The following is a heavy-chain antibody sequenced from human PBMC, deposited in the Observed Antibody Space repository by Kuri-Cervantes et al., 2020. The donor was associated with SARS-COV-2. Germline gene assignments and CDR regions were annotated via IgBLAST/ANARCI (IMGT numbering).Heavy chain of an antibody. CDR2: ISSSGSTI. CDR1: GFTFSSYE. CDR3: ASNGWGFRNPGGVSGFDY. D-gene: IGHD3-16*01. J-gene: IGHJ4*02. V-gene: IGHV3-48*03. Sequence: LSLTCAASGFTFSSYEMNWVRQAPGKGLEWVSYISSSGSTIYYADSVKGRFTISRDNAKNSLYLQMNSLRAEDTAVYYCASNGWGFRNPGGVSGFDYWGQGTLVTVSS.